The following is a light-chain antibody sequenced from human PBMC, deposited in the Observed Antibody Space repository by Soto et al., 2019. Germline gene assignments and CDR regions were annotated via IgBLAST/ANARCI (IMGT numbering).Light chain of an antibody. CDR3: QKYNSAPWT. J-gene: IGKJ1*01. V-gene: IGKV1-27*01. CDR2: AAS. Sequence: DTQMTQSPSSLSASVGDRVTITCRASQGIGTYLAWYQQKPGKVPKLLIYAASTLQSGVPSRFSGSGSGTDFTLTISSLQPEDVATYYCQKYNSAPWTFGQGTKVEIK. CDR1: QGIGTY.